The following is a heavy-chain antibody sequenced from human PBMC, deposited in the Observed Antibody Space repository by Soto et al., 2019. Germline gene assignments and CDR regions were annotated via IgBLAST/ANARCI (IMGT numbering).Heavy chain of an antibody. D-gene: IGHD1-7*01. CDR3: ARELSALGTIDF. Sequence: QVQLVQSEAEVKKPGASVKVSCKASGYTFNIYGISWVRQAPGQGLEWMGWISPYNDNKKYAQNLQGRVTMTTDTLTSTAYMALRRLRSDDTAVYYWARELSALGTIDFGGQGTLVTVSS. CDR1: GYTFNIYG. V-gene: IGHV1-18*01. J-gene: IGHJ4*02. CDR2: ISPYNDNK.